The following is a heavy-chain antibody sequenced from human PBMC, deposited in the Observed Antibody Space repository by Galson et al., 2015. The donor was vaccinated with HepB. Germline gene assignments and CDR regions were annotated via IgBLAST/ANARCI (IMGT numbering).Heavy chain of an antibody. CDR2: ISAYNGNT. CDR3: ARAGDFWSGYYPVGFY. CDR1: GYTFTSYG. V-gene: IGHV1-18*01. J-gene: IGHJ4*02. D-gene: IGHD3-3*01. Sequence: SVKVSCKASGYTFTSYGISWVRQAPGQGLEWMGWISAYNGNTNYAQKLQGRVTMTTDTSTSTAYMELRSLRSDDTAVYYCARAGDFWSGYYPVGFYWGQGTLVTVSS.